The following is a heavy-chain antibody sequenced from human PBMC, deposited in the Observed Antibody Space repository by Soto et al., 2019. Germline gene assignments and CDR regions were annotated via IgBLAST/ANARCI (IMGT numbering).Heavy chain of an antibody. Sequence: PGPSLKISCKGSGYSFTSYWIGWVRQMPGKGLEWMGIIYPGDSETRYSPSFQGQVTISADKSISTAYLQWSSLKASDTAIYYCARRLSWGPWGMDVWGQGTTVTVSS. V-gene: IGHV5-51*01. J-gene: IGHJ6*02. CDR3: ARRLSWGPWGMDV. CDR1: GYSFTSYW. CDR2: IYPGDSET. D-gene: IGHD3-16*01.